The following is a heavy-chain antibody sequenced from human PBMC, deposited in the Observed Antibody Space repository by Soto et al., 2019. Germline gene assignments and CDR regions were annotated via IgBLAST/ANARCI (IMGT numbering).Heavy chain of an antibody. CDR2: ISGSGRTS. CDR1: GCTFGSDA. D-gene: IGHD6-19*01. CDR3: VKGGQWLDWAH. Sequence: GGSLRLSCAAAGCTFGSDAMHWVRQAPGKGLKWVSSISGSGRTSTYSDTVKGRFSISRDDSKNTLFLQMNSLRIEDTAVYYCVKGGQWLDWAHWGQGTLVTFSS. V-gene: IGHV3-23*01. J-gene: IGHJ4*02.